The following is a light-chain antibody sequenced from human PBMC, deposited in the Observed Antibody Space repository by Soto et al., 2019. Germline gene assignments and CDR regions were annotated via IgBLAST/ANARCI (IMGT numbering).Light chain of an antibody. Sequence: ALPMTQSPSSLSASLGDRVTITCRASQGIRNDLGWYQQKPGKAPRLLIYAASSLQSGVPSKFSGSGSGPDFTLTISSLQPEDFATYYCLQDYSYPWTFGQGTKVEI. V-gene: IGKV1-6*01. CDR3: LQDYSYPWT. J-gene: IGKJ1*01. CDR2: AAS. CDR1: QGIRND.